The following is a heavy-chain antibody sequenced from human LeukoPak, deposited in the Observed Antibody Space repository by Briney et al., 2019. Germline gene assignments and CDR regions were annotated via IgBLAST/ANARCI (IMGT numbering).Heavy chain of an antibody. Sequence: GGSLRLSCAASGFIFSNTWMSWVRQAPGKGLEWVGRIKSKPDGGTTDYAAPVKGRFTISRDDSIHTLYLQMTSLKTEDAAVYYCTTDRADYWGQGTLVTVSS. V-gene: IGHV3-15*01. CDR2: IKSKPDGGTT. CDR1: GFIFSNTW. J-gene: IGHJ4*02. CDR3: TTDRADY.